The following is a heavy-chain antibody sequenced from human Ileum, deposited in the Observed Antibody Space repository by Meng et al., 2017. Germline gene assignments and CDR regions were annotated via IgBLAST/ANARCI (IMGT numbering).Heavy chain of an antibody. CDR3: ARGSGTYGQFDL. CDR1: GGFSSRDS. V-gene: IGHV4-4*07. D-gene: IGHD4-17*01. CDR2: IFATENT. Sequence: SETLSLTCTVPGGFSSRDSCNWIRLAAGKDLEWIGRIFATENTNYNPSLKSRVVMSIDTSKNQFSLTLKSVTAADSALYYCARGSGTYGQFDLWGQGALVTVSS. J-gene: IGHJ4*02.